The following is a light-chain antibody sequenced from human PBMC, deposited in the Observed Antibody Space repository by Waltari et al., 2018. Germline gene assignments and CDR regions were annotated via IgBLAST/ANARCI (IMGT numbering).Light chain of an antibody. Sequence: QSVLTQPPSESGNHGQSVTLPCSGRSSNIGSNSVYWYQHLPGTAPKLLIYMSDQRPSGVPDRFFGSKSGTSASLAISGLRSEDEADYYCAAWDDSLSGFYVFGTGTKVTVL. CDR3: AAWDDSLSGFYV. V-gene: IGLV1-47*01. CDR1: SSNIGSNS. J-gene: IGLJ1*01. CDR2: MSD.